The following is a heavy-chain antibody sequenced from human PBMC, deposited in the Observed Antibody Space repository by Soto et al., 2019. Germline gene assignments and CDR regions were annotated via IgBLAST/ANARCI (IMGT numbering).Heavy chain of an antibody. CDR3: ARLIGPTVTTYV. D-gene: IGHD4-17*01. V-gene: IGHV4-39*01. CDR2: IYYSGST. Sequence: SETLSLTCTVSGGSISSSSYYWGWIRQPPGKGLEWIGSIYYSGSTYYNPSLKSRVTISVDTSKNQFSLKLSSVTAADTAVYYCARLIGPTVTTYVWGQGTLVTVSS. CDR1: GGSISSSSYY. J-gene: IGHJ4*02.